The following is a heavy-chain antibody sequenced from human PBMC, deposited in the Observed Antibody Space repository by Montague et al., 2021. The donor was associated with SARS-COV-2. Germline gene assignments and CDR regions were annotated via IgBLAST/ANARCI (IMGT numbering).Heavy chain of an antibody. Sequence: SETLSLTCAVYSGSFSDFYWTWIRQSPGKGLEWIGEINHTGSATYNPSLKGRVTLSRDTSKNQFALKLQSVTPAATGVYYCARGQVTIAGVLIFIPAAGHLDDWGQGTSVTVSS. CDR2: INHTGSA. J-gene: IGHJ3*01. V-gene: IGHV4-34*01. D-gene: IGHD3-3*01. CDR1: SGSFSDFY. CDR3: ARGQVTIAGVLIFIPAAGHLDD.